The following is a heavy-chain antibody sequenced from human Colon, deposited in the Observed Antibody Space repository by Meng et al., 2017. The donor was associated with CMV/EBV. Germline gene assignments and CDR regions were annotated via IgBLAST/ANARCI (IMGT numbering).Heavy chain of an antibody. CDR2: KKGRERKT. CDR3: AKGLYYYDSSGYNY. D-gene: IGHD3-22*01. V-gene: IGHV3-23*02. J-gene: IGHJ4*02. Sequence: MTWERKGTGKGEEREKGKKGRERKTKKEEKVKGRYTISRENYKNTLYLQMNSLRAEDTALYYCAKGLYYYDSSGYNYWGQGTLVTVSS.